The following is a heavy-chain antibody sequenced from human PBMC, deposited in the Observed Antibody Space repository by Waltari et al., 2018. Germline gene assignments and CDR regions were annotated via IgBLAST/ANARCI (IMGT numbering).Heavy chain of an antibody. CDR2: IYYTGST. D-gene: IGHD2-21*02. V-gene: IGHV4-59*01. CDR1: CGSIRGFF. CDR3: ARGGGGDWEWFDP. J-gene: IGHJ5*02. Sequence: QVQLQESGPSLLKPSETRSLICTFSCGSIRGFFWSWVRQPPGTGLDWIGYIYYTGSTNFNPSLKSRVTMSVDTSKNQFSLKLSSVTAADTAFYYCARGGGGDWEWFDPWGQGTLVTVSS.